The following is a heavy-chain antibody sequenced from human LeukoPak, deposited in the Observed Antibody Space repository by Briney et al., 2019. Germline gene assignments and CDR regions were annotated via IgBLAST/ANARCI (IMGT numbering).Heavy chain of an antibody. CDR3: ASLAETVVTPDDAFDI. Sequence: SETLSLTCTASGGSISSYYWSWIRQPPGKGLEWIGYIYYSGSTNYNPSLKSRVTISVDTSKNQFSLKLSSVTAADTAVYYCASLAETVVTPDDAFDIWGQGTMVTVSS. V-gene: IGHV4-59*08. J-gene: IGHJ3*02. D-gene: IGHD4-23*01. CDR1: GGSISSYY. CDR2: IYYSGST.